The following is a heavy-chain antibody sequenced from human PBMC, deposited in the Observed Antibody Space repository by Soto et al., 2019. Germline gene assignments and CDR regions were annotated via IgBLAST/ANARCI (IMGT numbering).Heavy chain of an antibody. CDR1: GYTFTDYY. J-gene: IGHJ5*01. Sequence: QVQLVQSGAEVKKPGASVRVSCTASGYTFTDYYMYWVRQAPGQGLEWMAWINPNTGDTKYDQKFQGRVTVTRDASNRILYMELSSLRADDTAIYYCARKSLYGSGSSFDFWGQGTLVTVSS. V-gene: IGHV1-2*02. D-gene: IGHD3-10*01. CDR3: ARKSLYGSGSSFDF. CDR2: INPNTGDT.